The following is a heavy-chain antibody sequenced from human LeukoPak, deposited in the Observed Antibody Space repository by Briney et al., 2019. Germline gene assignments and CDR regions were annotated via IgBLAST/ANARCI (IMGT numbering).Heavy chain of an antibody. CDR1: GGSIGSYY. Sequence: SETLSLTCTVSGGSIGSYYWSWIRQPPGKGLEWIGYIYYSGSTNYNPSLKSRVTISVDTSKNQFSLKLSSVTAADTAVYYCARDYYDYGDYLEWYFDLWGRGTLVTVSS. J-gene: IGHJ2*01. CDR3: ARDYYDYGDYLEWYFDL. V-gene: IGHV4-59*01. CDR2: IYYSGST. D-gene: IGHD4-17*01.